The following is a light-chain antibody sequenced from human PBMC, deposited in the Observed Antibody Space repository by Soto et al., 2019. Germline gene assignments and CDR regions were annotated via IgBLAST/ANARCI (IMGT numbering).Light chain of an antibody. CDR3: QQYNHWPFA. CDR2: GAS. CDR1: QSVATS. V-gene: IGKV3-15*01. Sequence: ETVMTQSPASLSLSPGESATLSCRISQSVATSLAWYQQKPGQAPRLLFYGASTRASGVPTSFSGSGSGEEFTLIISSLQSEDYAVYYCQQYNHWPFAFGPGTKVDIK. J-gene: IGKJ3*01.